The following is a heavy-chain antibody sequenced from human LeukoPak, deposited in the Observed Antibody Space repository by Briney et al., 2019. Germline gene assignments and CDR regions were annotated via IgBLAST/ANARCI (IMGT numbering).Heavy chain of an antibody. V-gene: IGHV3-23*01. D-gene: IGHD2/OR15-2a*01. J-gene: IGHJ4*02. CDR3: ATVAYFEASF. CDR2: VSGSGDST. Sequence: PGGSLRLSCAASGFTFSSQAMGWVRQAPGEGLEWLSGVSGSGDSTYYADSVKGRFTISRDNSKNTLYLQMSSLRAEDTAVYYCATVAYFEASFWGQGTLVTVSS. CDR1: GFTFSSQA.